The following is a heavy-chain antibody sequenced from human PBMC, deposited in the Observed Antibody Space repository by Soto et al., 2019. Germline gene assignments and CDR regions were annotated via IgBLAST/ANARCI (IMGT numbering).Heavy chain of an antibody. CDR2: IYYSGST. CDR3: ARYGADIVVVVAARSWFDP. D-gene: IGHD2-15*01. Sequence: QLQLQESGPGLVKPSETLSLTCTVSGGSISSSSYNWGWIRQPPGKGLEWIGSIYYSGSTYYNPSLKSRVTISVDTSKNQFSLKLSSVTAADTAVYYCARYGADIVVVVAARSWFDPWGQGTLVTVSS. V-gene: IGHV4-39*01. J-gene: IGHJ5*02. CDR1: GGSISSSSYN.